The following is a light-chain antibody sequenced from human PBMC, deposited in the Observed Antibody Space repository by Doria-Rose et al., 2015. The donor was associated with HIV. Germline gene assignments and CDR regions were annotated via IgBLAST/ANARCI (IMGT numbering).Light chain of an antibody. V-gene: IGKV3-11*01. Sequence: EIVLTQSPATLSLSPGERATLSCRASQSASSNLAWYQQKPGQAPRLLIYDASNRATGIPARLSGSGSGTDFTLTISSLEPEDFAVYFCQQRSNWPPVFTFGPGTKVDI. CDR3: QQRSNWPPVFT. CDR1: QSASSN. J-gene: IGKJ3*01. CDR2: DAS.